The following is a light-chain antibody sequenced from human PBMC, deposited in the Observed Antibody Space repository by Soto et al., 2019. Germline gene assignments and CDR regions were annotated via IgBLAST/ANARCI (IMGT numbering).Light chain of an antibody. Sequence: DIQMTQSPSILSASVGDRVTITCRASQSIRSWLAWYQQKPGKAPKLLIYDAYSLESWVPSRLSGRRSGTEFTLTIAGLQPEDFATYYCQQYEGYSPLTCGGGNKVEIK. J-gene: IGKJ4*01. V-gene: IGKV1-5*01. CDR1: QSIRSW. CDR3: QQYEGYSPLT. CDR2: DAY.